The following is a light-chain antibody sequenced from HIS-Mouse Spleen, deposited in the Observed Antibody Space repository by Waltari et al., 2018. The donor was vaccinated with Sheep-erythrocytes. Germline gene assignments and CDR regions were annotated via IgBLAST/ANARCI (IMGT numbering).Light chain of an antibody. CDR3: QQLNSYPPS. V-gene: IGKV1-9*01. Sequence: DIQLTQSPSFLSASVGDRVTITCRASQGISSYLAWYQQKPGKAPKLLIYAASTLQSGVPSRFSGIGSGTEFTLTISSLQPEDFATYYCQQLNSYPPSFGPGTKVDIK. CDR1: QGISSY. J-gene: IGKJ3*01. CDR2: AAS.